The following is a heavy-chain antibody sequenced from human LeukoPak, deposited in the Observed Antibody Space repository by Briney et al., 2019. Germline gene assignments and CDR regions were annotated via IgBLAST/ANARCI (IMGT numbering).Heavy chain of an antibody. CDR3: GRDALVGHFSYCYMDV. D-gene: IGHD2-21*01. CDR1: GGAIRSHY. J-gene: IGHJ6*04. V-gene: IGHV4-59*11. CDR2: VSNSGST. Sequence: PSETLSLTCTVSGGAIRSHYWTWIRQSPVKGLEWIGDVSNSGSTSYNPSLKSRVTISIDTTKNQFSLKLRSVTAADTAAYYCGRDALVGHFSYCYMDVWGKGTTVTVSS.